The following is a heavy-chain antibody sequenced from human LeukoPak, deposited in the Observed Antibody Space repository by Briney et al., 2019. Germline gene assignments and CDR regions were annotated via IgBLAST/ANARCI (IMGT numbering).Heavy chain of an antibody. V-gene: IGHV4-39*01. Sequence: SETLSLTCTVSAGSISSSSYYWGWIRQPPGKGLEWIGSIYYSGSTYYNPSLKSRVTISVDTSKNQFSLKLSSVTAADTAVYYCANSIAAAGIIYWGQGTLVTVSS. CDR1: AGSISSSSYY. J-gene: IGHJ4*02. CDR3: ANSIAAAGIIY. CDR2: IYYSGST. D-gene: IGHD6-13*01.